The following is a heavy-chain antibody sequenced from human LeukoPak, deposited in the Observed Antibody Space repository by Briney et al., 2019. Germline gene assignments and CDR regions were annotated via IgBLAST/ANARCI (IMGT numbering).Heavy chain of an antibody. D-gene: IGHD1-26*01. CDR2: INPNSGGT. V-gene: IGHV1-2*02. Sequence: ASVKVSCKASGYTFTGYYMHWVRQAPGQGLEWMGWINPNSGGTNYAQKFQGRVTITADKSTSTAYMELSSLRSEDTAVYYCRWELPQTQFDYWGQGTLVTVSS. CDR1: GYTFTGYY. CDR3: RWELPQTQFDY. J-gene: IGHJ4*02.